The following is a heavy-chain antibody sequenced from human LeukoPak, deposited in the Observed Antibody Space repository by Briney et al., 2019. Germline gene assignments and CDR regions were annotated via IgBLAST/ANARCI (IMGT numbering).Heavy chain of an antibody. CDR2: ISTYSGDT. CDR3: AREGLGELTLDY. V-gene: IGHV1-18*01. CDR1: GYTFTSYG. D-gene: IGHD3-16*01. J-gene: IGHJ4*02. Sequence: ASVKVSCKAFGYTFTSYGISWVRQAPGQGLEWMGWISTYSGDTNYAQKLQGRVTMTTDTSTNTAYMELRSLRSDDTAVYYCAREGLGELTLDYWGQGTLVTVSS.